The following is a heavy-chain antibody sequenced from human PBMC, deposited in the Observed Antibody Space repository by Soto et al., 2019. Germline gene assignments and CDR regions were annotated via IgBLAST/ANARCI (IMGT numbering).Heavy chain of an antibody. CDR1: GGSFSGYY. D-gene: IGHD3-3*01. V-gene: IGHV4-34*01. CDR3: ARYDFWSGDYYYYYYMDV. Sequence: QVQLQQWGAGLLKPSETLSLTCAVYGGSFSGYYWSWIRQPPGKGLEWIGEINHSGSTNYNPSLKSRVTISVDTSKNQFSLKLSSVTAADTAVNYCARYDFWSGDYYYYYYMDVWGKGTTVTVSS. CDR2: INHSGST. J-gene: IGHJ6*03.